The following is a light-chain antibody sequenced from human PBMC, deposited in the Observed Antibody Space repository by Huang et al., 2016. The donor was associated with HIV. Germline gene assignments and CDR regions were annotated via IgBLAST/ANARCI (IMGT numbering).Light chain of an antibody. CDR2: RTS. CDR1: QSLTTSH. V-gene: IGKV3-20*01. J-gene: IGKJ2*01. CDR3: QQSGISPPT. Sequence: QSLTTSHFAWYQQKPSQAPRLLIYRTSSRAAGIPDRFSGSESGTEFTLTISRLEPEDFAVYYCQQSGISPPTFGQGTKLEIK.